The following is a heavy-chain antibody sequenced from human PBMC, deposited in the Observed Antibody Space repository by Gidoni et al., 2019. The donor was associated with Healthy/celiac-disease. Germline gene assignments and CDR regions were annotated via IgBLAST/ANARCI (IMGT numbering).Heavy chain of an antibody. CDR3: ARRTTVTTNFEF. Sequence: WIRQSPGKGLEWLGSFYYSGSTYYNPSLRSRVTISADTSKNQFSLTLNSVTATDTAVYYCARRTTVTTNFEFWGQGTLVTVSS. V-gene: IGHV4-39*01. J-gene: IGHJ4*02. CDR2: FYYSGST. D-gene: IGHD4-17*01.